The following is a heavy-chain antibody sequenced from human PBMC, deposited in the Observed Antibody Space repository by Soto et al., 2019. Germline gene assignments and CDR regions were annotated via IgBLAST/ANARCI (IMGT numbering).Heavy chain of an antibody. CDR3: ARGLKVCYTNYTRGDDAFDI. V-gene: IGHV4-4*07. J-gene: IGHJ3*02. D-gene: IGHD4-4*01. Sequence: SETLSLTCTVSGGSISTFFWSWIRQPAGGGLEWIGLIWTGLIYTTGSTNYNPSLKSRVTISLDTSRNQFSLKLSSVTAADTAVYYCARGLKVCYTNYTRGDDAFDIWGKGTMVTGSS. CDR2: IWTGLIYTTGST. CDR1: GGSISTFF.